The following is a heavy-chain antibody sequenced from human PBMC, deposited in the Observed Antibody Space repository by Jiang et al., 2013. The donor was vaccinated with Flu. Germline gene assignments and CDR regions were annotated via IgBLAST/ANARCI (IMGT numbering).Heavy chain of an antibody. V-gene: IGHV1-69*06. CDR2: GTA. D-gene: IGHD1-7*01. CDR3: ARDPGTTPVGYFDY. Sequence: GTANYAQKFQGRVTITADKSTSTAYMELSSLRSEDTAVYYCARDPGTTPVGYFDYWGQGTLVTVSS. J-gene: IGHJ4*02.